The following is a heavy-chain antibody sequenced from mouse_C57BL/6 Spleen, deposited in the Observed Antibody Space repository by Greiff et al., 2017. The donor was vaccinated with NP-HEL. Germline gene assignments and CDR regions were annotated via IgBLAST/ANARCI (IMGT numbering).Heavy chain of an antibody. V-gene: IGHV5-17*01. Sequence: EVQLVESGGGLVKPGGSLKLSCAASGFTFSDYGMHWVRQAPEKGLEWVAYISSGSSTIYYADTVKGRFTISRDNAKNTLFLQMTSLRSEDTAMYYCARPDYYGSSYQFDYWGQSTTLTVSS. CDR2: ISSGSSTI. J-gene: IGHJ2*01. CDR3: ARPDYYGSSYQFDY. CDR1: GFTFSDYG. D-gene: IGHD1-1*01.